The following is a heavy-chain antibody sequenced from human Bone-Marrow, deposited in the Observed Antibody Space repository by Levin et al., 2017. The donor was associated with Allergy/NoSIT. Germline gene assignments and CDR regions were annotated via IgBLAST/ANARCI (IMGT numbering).Heavy chain of an antibody. CDR3: ARAEITSLQSFDS. CDR1: GYTFTDYY. CDR2: INPNTGGT. J-gene: IGHJ4*02. Sequence: GESLKISCKASGYTFTDYYMHWVRQVPGQGLEWMGRINPNTGGTNYARKFQGRVTMAGDTSISTAYLELRSLRSDDSSVYYCARAEITSLQSFDSWGQGALVTVSS. V-gene: IGHV1-2*06. D-gene: IGHD1-20*01.